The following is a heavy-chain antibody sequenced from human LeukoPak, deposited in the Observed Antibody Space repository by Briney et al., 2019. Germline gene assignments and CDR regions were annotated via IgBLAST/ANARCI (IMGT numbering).Heavy chain of an antibody. CDR2: ISSSGTI. J-gene: IGHJ4*02. CDR3: ARDQNHDVWGTYRYNPFDY. D-gene: IGHD3-16*02. CDR1: GFTFSSYE. V-gene: IGHV3-48*03. Sequence: GGSLRLSCAASGFTFSSYEMNWVRQAPGQGLEWISYISSSGTIYYADSVKGRFTISRDNAKNSLYLEMYSLRDEDTAVYYCARDQNHDVWGTYRYNPFDYWGQGTLVTVSS.